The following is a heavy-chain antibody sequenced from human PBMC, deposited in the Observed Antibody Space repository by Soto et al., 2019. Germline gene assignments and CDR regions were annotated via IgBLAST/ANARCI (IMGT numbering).Heavy chain of an antibody. CDR3: ARDRDDYGSGNYYNRIDF. J-gene: IGHJ4*02. D-gene: IGHD3-10*01. V-gene: IGHV1-69*01. CDR1: GGIFSTYA. CDR2: IIPLFGTP. Sequence: QVQLVQSGAEVKKPGSSVKVSCKASGGIFSTYAISWLRQAPGQGLEWVGGIIPLFGTPNYAQRFQGRVTITADESTSTAYMDLSRLRSEDTAVYYCARDRDDYGSGNYYNRIDFWGQGTLVTVSS.